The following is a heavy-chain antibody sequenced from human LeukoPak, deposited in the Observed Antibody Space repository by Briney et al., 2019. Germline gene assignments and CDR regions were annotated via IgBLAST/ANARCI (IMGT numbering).Heavy chain of an antibody. V-gene: IGHV6-1*01. J-gene: IGHJ6*02. D-gene: IGHD1-7*01. Sequence: SQTLSLTCAISGDSVSNNSAAWNWIRQSPSRGLEWLGRTYYRSKWYDDYAVSVKSRITINPDTSKNQFSLQLNSVTPEDTAVYYCARDYRNWNYALYYYGMDVWGQGTTVTVSS. CDR2: TYYRSKWYD. CDR3: ARDYRNWNYALYYYGMDV. CDR1: GDSVSNNSAA.